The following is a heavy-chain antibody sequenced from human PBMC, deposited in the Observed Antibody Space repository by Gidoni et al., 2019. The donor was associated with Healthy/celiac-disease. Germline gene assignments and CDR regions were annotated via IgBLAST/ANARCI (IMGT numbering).Heavy chain of an antibody. J-gene: IGHJ5*02. V-gene: IGHV1-8*01. Sequence: QVQLVQSGAEVKKPGASVKVTCKASGYTFNSYDLNGGRQASGQGLEWMGWMNPNSGTTVYAKKFQGRVTMIRNTSISTAYMELSSLRSEDTAVYYGARNCYNWFDPWGQGTLVTVSS. D-gene: IGHD1-1*01. CDR1: GYTFNSYD. CDR3: ARNCYNWFDP. CDR2: MNPNSGTT.